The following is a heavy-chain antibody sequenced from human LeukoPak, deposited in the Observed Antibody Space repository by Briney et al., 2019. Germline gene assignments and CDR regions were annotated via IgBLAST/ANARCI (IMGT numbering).Heavy chain of an antibody. CDR1: GGSISSGDYY. Sequence: PSETLSLTCTVSGGSISSGDYYWSWIRQPPGKGLEWIGYIYHSGSTYYNPSLKSRVTISVDRSKNQFSLKLSSVTAADTAVYYCARGGGYGDYYYAFDIWGQGTMVTVSS. J-gene: IGHJ3*02. V-gene: IGHV4-30-2*01. CDR3: ARGGGYGDYYYAFDI. CDR2: IYHSGST. D-gene: IGHD4-17*01.